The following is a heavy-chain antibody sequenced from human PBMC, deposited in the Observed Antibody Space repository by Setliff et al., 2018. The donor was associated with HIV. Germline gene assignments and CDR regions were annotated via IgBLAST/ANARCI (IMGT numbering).Heavy chain of an antibody. D-gene: IGHD6-13*01. CDR1: GFTFQNYW. J-gene: IGHJ3*02. V-gene: IGHV3-74*01. CDR3: GVTYSSSWSPWAFDI. CDR2: INSDGSTT. Sequence: PGGSLRLSCAASGFTFQNYWMHWVRQVPGKGLVWVSRINSDGSTTTYADSVKGRFTISRDNSKNTLYLQMNSLRAEDTAVYYCGVTYSSSWSPWAFDIWGQGTMVTVSS.